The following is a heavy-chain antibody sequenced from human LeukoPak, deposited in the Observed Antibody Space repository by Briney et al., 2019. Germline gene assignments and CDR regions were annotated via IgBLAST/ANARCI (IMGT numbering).Heavy chain of an antibody. Sequence: ASVKVSCTASGYTFTSYGISWVRQAPGQELEWMGWISAYNGNTNYAQKLQGRVTMTTDTSTSTAYMELRSLRSDDTAVYYCARDRETSYDFWSGYYKVARGWFDPWGQGTLVTVSS. CDR2: ISAYNGNT. V-gene: IGHV1-18*01. CDR1: GYTFTSYG. J-gene: IGHJ5*02. D-gene: IGHD3-3*01. CDR3: ARDRETSYDFWSGYYKVARGWFDP.